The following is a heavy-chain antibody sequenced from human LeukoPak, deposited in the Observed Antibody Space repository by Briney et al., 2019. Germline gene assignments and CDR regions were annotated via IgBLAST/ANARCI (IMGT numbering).Heavy chain of an antibody. CDR2: IVVGSGNT. CDR1: GFTFTSSA. V-gene: IGHV1-58*02. J-gene: IGHJ4*02. CDR3: AVRGYSYGYDDY. D-gene: IGHD5-18*01. Sequence: SVKVSCKASGFTFTSSAMHWVRQARGQRLEWIGWIVVGSGNTNYAQKFQERVTITRDMSTSTAYMELSSLRSEDTAVYYCAVRGYSYGYDDYWGQGTLVTVSS.